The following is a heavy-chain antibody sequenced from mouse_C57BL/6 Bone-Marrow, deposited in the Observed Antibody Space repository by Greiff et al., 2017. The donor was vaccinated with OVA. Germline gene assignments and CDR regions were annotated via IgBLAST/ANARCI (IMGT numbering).Heavy chain of an antibody. D-gene: IGHD1-1*02. CDR1: GFTFSDYY. J-gene: IGHJ2*01. Sequence: VQLKESGGGLVQPGGSLKLSCAASGFTFSDYYMYWVRQTPEKRLEWVAYISNGGGSTYYPDTVKGRFTISRDNAKNTLYLQMSRLKSEDTAMYYCARLDYGPLDYWGQGTTLTVSS. V-gene: IGHV5-12*01. CDR3: ARLDYGPLDY. CDR2: ISNGGGST.